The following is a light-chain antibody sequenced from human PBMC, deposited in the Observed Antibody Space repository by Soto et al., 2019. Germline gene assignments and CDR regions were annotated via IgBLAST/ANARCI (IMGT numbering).Light chain of an antibody. CDR3: QQYNNWPLT. CDR2: GVS. Sequence: EIVMTQSPATLSVSPGERATLSCRASQDINTNLAWYQQRPGQAPRLLIYGVSTRATGIPARFSGSGSETEFTLTISSLQSEDFAVYYCQQYNNWPLTFGGGTKVEIK. J-gene: IGKJ4*01. V-gene: IGKV3-15*01. CDR1: QDINTN.